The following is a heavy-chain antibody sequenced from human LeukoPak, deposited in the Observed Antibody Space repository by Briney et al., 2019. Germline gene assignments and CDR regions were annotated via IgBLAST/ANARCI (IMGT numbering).Heavy chain of an antibody. CDR3: ARHPFSSPFDF. J-gene: IGHJ4*02. Sequence: PSETLSLTCTVSGGSISSYYWSWIRQPPGKGLEWIGYVYFTGNTNYNPSLKSRVTISMDTSKNQISLTVTSVTAADTAVYYCARHPFSSPFDFWGQGTLVAVSS. CDR1: GGSISSYY. V-gene: IGHV4-59*08. CDR2: VYFTGNT.